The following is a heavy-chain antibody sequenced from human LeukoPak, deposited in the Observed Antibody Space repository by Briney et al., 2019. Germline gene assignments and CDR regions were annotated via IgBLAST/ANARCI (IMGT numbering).Heavy chain of an antibody. V-gene: IGHV3-21*01. CDR1: GFTFSSYS. Sequence: PGGSLRLSCAASGFTFSSYSMNWVRQAPGKGLEWVSSISSSSSYIYYADSVKGRFTISRDNAKNTLYLQMNSLRAEDTAVYYCAKVFPSYYYYMDVWGKGTTVTISS. D-gene: IGHD2-21*01. J-gene: IGHJ6*03. CDR3: AKVFPSYYYYMDV. CDR2: ISSSSSYI.